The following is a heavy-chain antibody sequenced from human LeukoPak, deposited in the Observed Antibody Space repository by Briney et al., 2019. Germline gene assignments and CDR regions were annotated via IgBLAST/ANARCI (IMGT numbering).Heavy chain of an antibody. Sequence: SDTLSLTCAVSGYSISSRNWWGWIRESPGKGLEWIGYTYYRGSTYYNPSLESRVTMSLDASKNQLSLELSSVTAIDTAVYFCARRGPLTRSHRVDAFDIWGQGTMVIVSS. D-gene: IGHD3-9*01. CDR2: TYYRGST. V-gene: IGHV4-28*01. J-gene: IGHJ3*02. CDR1: GYSISSRNW. CDR3: ARRGPLTRSHRVDAFDI.